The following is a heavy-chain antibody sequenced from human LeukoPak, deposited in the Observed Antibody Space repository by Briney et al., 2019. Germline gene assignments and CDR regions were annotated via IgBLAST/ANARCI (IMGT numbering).Heavy chain of an antibody. CDR2: ISAYKGYT. CDR1: GYTFTSYG. V-gene: IGHV1-18*01. Sequence: ASVKVSCKASGYTFTSYGIRWVRQAPGQGLEWMGWISAYKGYTNYAQKLQGRVTMTTDTSTSTAYMELRSLRSDDTAVYYCARGSYYDSSGYYPDFWGQGTLVTVSS. J-gene: IGHJ4*02. CDR3: ARGSYYDSSGYYPDF. D-gene: IGHD3-22*01.